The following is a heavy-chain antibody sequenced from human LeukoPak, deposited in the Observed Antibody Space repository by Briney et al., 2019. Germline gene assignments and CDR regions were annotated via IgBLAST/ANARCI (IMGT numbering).Heavy chain of an antibody. CDR2: IYSGGST. V-gene: IGHV3-53*01. CDR3: ARLDMDYYDSSGYGFDY. J-gene: IGHJ4*02. CDR1: WFTVSSNY. Sequence: GGSLRLSCAASWFTVSSNYMSWVRQAPGKGLKWVSVIYSGGSTYYADSVKGRFTISRDNSKNTLYLQMNSLRAEDTAVYYCARLDMDYYDSSGYGFDYWGQGTLVTVSS. D-gene: IGHD3-22*01.